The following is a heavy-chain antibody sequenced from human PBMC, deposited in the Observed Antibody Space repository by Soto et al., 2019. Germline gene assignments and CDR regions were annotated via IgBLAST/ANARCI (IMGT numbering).Heavy chain of an antibody. CDR1: GGSFSGYY. CDR3: ARETPGLNYGDYG. J-gene: IGHJ4*02. CDR2: INHSGST. Sequence: QVQLQQWGAGLLKPSETLSLTCAVYGGSFSGYYWSWIRQPPGKGLEWIGEINHSGSTNYNPSLKSGVTISVDTSKNQFSLKLSSVTAADTAVYYCARETPGLNYGDYGWGQGTLVTVSS. D-gene: IGHD4-17*01. V-gene: IGHV4-34*01.